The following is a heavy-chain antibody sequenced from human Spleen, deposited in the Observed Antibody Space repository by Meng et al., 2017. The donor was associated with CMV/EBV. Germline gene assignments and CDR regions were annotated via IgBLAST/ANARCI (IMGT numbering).Heavy chain of an antibody. V-gene: IGHV3-11*04. CDR1: GFTFSDYY. Sequence: GGSLRLSCAASGFTFSDYYMSWIRQAPGKGLEWLSYISTSGSTKNYADSVKGRFTISRDNAKSSLYLQMNSLRADDTAVYYCARDGLGDCTTSSCQTRNYYYSGMDVWGLGTTVTVSS. CDR3: ARDGLGDCTTSSCQTRNYYYSGMDV. J-gene: IGHJ6*02. D-gene: IGHD2-8*01. CDR2: ISTSGSTK.